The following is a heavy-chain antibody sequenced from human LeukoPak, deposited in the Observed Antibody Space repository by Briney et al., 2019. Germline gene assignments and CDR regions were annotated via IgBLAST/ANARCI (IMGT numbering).Heavy chain of an antibody. Sequence: GGSLRLSCAASGFTFTSYDMHWVRQAPGKGLEWVTVIWSDGSNKNYADSVKGRFTISRDNSKNTLYLQMNSLRAEDTAVYYCVRGYYAGRGHHFEYWGQGTLVTVSS. D-gene: IGHD3-22*01. J-gene: IGHJ4*02. V-gene: IGHV3-33*08. CDR2: IWSDGSNK. CDR1: GFTFTSYD. CDR3: VRGYYAGRGHHFEY.